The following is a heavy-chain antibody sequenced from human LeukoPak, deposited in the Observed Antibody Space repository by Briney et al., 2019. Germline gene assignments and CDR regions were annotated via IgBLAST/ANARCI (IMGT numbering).Heavy chain of an antibody. CDR3: ARDVGYCSGGSCYNDYYGMDV. Sequence: GGSLRLSCVASGFTFSSYGMHWVRQAPGKGLEWVAVIWYDGSNKYYADSVKGRFTISRDNSKNTLYLQMNSLRAEDTAVYYCARDVGYCSGGSCYNDYYGMDVWGQGTTVTVSS. D-gene: IGHD2-15*01. J-gene: IGHJ6*02. CDR2: IWYDGSNK. V-gene: IGHV3-33*08. CDR1: GFTFSSYG.